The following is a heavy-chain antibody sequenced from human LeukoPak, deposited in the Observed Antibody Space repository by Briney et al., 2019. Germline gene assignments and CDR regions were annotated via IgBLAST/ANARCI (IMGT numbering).Heavy chain of an antibody. CDR3: ATPSDSNHRGRETFDI. J-gene: IGHJ3*02. CDR1: GYTFTSYD. D-gene: IGHD5-24*01. V-gene: IGHV1-8*01. CDR2: MNPNSGNT. Sequence: ASVKVSCKASGYTFTSYDINWVRQATGQGLEWMGWMNPNSGNTGYAQKFQGRVTMTRNTSISTAYMELSSLRSEDTAVYYCATPSDSNHRGRETFDIWGQGTMITVSS.